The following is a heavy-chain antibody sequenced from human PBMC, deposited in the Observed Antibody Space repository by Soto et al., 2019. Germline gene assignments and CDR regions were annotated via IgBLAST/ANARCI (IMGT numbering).Heavy chain of an antibody. J-gene: IGHJ4*02. CDR1: GFTFSSYA. CDR2: ISGSGGST. Sequence: GGSLRLSCAASGFTFSSYAMSWVRQAPGKGLEWVSAISGSGGSTYYADSVKGRFTISRDNSKNTLYLQMNSLRAEDTAVYYCAKDHGFWSGYPNPFDYWGQGTLVTVSS. D-gene: IGHD3-3*01. CDR3: AKDHGFWSGYPNPFDY. V-gene: IGHV3-23*01.